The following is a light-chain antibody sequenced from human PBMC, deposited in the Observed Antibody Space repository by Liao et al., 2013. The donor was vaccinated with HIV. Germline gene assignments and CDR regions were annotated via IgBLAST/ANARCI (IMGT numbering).Light chain of an antibody. V-gene: IGLV3-27*01. J-gene: IGLJ3*02. Sequence: SYELTQSPSVSVSPGQTASITCSGDKLGDKYARWFQQKPGQAPVLVIHKDSERRSGIPERFSGSSSGTTVTLTINGAQVEDEADYYCYAVADNIWVFGGGTKLTVL. CDR2: KDS. CDR1: KLGDKY. CDR3: YAVADNIWV.